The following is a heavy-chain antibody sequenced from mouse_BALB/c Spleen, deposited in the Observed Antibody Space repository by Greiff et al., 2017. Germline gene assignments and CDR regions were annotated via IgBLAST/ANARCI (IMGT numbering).Heavy chain of an antibody. CDR2: IFPGTGTT. Sequence: VQLQQSGAELVKPGASVKLSCKTSGYTFTSYWIQWVKQRPGQGLGWIGEIFPGTGTTYYNEKFKGKATLTIDTSSSTAYMQLSSLTSEDSAVYFCARRSYEAMDYWGQGTSVTVSS. CDR3: ARRSYEAMDY. CDR1: GYTFTSYW. J-gene: IGHJ4*01. D-gene: IGHD1-1*01. V-gene: IGHV1S132*01.